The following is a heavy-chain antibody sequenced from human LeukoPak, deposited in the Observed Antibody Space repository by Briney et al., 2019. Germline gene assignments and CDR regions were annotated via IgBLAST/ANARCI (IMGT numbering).Heavy chain of an antibody. Sequence: PSETLSLTCTVSGGSISSYYWSWIRQPPGKGLEWIGYIYYSGSTNYNPSLKSRATISVDTSKNQFSLKLSSVTAADTAVYYCARDPGPRAAARRYYYYGMDVWGQGTTVTVSS. J-gene: IGHJ6*02. CDR1: GGSISSYY. V-gene: IGHV4-59*01. CDR2: IYYSGST. CDR3: ARDPGPRAAARRYYYYGMDV. D-gene: IGHD6-13*01.